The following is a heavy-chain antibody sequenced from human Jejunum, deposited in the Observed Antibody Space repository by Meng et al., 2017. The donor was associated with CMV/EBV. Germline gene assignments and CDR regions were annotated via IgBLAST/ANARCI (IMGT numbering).Heavy chain of an antibody. Sequence: VQLGDSGGGVVQPWGSLRLSCVTSGISFSNSGMHWVCQAPGKGLEWVVFIRNDGSEIYYVDSVKGRFTISRDNSKNTVYLQMNSLRVEDTGVYYCVKDKGRTALDYWGQGSLVTVSS. CDR2: IRNDGSEI. J-gene: IGHJ4*02. CDR1: GISFSNSG. D-gene: IGHD3-10*01. CDR3: VKDKGRTALDY. V-gene: IGHV3-30*02.